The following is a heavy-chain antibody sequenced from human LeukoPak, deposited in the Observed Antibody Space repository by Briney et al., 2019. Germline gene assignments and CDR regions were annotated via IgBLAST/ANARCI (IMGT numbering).Heavy chain of an antibody. CDR2: ISAYNGNT. D-gene: IGHD2-2*03. CDR1: GGTFSSYA. J-gene: IGHJ5*02. V-gene: IGHV1-18*01. CDR3: ARLMDIVVVPAVSNWFDP. Sequence: ASVKVSCKASGGTFSSYAISWVRQAPGQGLEWMGWISAYNGNTNYAQKLQGRVTMTTDTSTSTAYMELRSLRSDDTAVYYCARLMDIVVVPAVSNWFDPWGQGTLVTVSS.